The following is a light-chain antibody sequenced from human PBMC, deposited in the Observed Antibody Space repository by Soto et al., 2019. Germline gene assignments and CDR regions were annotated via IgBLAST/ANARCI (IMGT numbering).Light chain of an antibody. V-gene: IGLV2-14*03. J-gene: IGLJ2*01. Sequence: QSVLTQPASVSGSPGQSITISCTGTSSDVGGHNFVSWYQQHPGRAPKLMIYDVRNRPSGVSNRFSGSKSANTASLVISGLQAEDEADYYCSSYSSSDPLVFGGGTKLTVL. CDR2: DVR. CDR3: SSYSSSDPLV. CDR1: SSDVGGHNF.